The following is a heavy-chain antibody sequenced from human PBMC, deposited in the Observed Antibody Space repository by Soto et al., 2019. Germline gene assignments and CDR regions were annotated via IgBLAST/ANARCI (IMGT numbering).Heavy chain of an antibody. V-gene: IGHV4-39*01. Sequence: QLQLQESGPGPVKPSETLSLTCTVSGVSITNNNYYWAWIRQAPGKGLEWLGSINYSGSTYFNPSPEXRXPXXVDSSRNQFSLTLSSVTAADTAIYYCVRRGLYGSGSSEWLDWGQGTLVTVSS. CDR3: VRRGLYGSGSSEWLD. CDR1: GVSITNNNYY. J-gene: IGHJ4*02. D-gene: IGHD3-10*01. CDR2: INYSGST.